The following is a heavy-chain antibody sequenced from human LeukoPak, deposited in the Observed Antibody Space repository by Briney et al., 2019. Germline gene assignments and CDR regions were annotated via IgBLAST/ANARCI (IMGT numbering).Heavy chain of an antibody. D-gene: IGHD2-15*01. CDR3: AKAPVTSCRGAFCYSFDY. V-gene: IGHV3-74*01. CDR1: GFTLSSYW. CDR2: INSDGSST. Sequence: GGSLRLSCTASGFTLSSYWMHWVRQAPGKGLVWVSRINSDGSSTSYADSVKGRFIISRDNAKNTLYLQMNSLRAEDAAVYYCAKAPVTSCRGAFCYSFDYWGQGTLVTVSS. J-gene: IGHJ4*02.